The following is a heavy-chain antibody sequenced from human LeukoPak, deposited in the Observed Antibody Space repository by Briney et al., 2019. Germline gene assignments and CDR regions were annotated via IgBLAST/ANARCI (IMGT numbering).Heavy chain of an antibody. J-gene: IGHJ5*02. D-gene: IGHD2-8*01. CDR2: INPNSGGT. CDR3: ARDSPRYCTNGVCYLYNWFDP. V-gene: IGHV1-2*02. CDR1: GYTLTGYY. Sequence: ASVKVSCKASGYTLTGYYMHWVRQAPGQGLEWMGWINPNSGGTNYAQKFQGRVTMTRDTSISTAYMELSRLRSDDTAVYYCARDSPRYCTNGVCYLYNWFDPWGQGTLVTVSS.